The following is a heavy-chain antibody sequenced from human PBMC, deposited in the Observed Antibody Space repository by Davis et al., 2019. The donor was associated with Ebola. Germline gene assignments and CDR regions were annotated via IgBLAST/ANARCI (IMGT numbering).Heavy chain of an antibody. CDR3: ARVGRLRYFDQPYYYYGMDV. V-gene: IGHV4-59*01. D-gene: IGHD3-9*01. CDR2: IYYSGST. CDR1: GGSFSDYY. Sequence: SQTLSLTCAVYGGSFSDYYWSWIRQPPGKGLEWIGYIYYSGSTNYNPSLKSRVTISVDTSKNQFSLKLSSVTAADTAVYYCARVGRLRYFDQPYYYYGMDVWGQGTTVTVSS. J-gene: IGHJ6*02.